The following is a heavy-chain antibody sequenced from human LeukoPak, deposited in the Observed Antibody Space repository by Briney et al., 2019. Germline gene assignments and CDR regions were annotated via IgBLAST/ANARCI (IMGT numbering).Heavy chain of an antibody. D-gene: IGHD2-2*01. Sequence: GKSLRLSCAASGFTFSGHPIHWVRQAPGKGLEWVAVISYDGSNKYYADSVKGRFTISRDNSKNTLYLQIDSLRAEDTAIYFCAKDGPWRPAAEWGQGVLLTVSS. V-gene: IGHV3-30-3*02. CDR2: ISYDGSNK. J-gene: IGHJ4*02. CDR3: AKDGPWRPAAE. CDR1: GFTFSGHP.